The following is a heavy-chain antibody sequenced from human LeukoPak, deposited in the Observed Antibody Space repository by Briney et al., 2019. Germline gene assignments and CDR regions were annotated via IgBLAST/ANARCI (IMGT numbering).Heavy chain of an antibody. CDR2: ISAYNGNT. D-gene: IGHD1-1*01. CDR1: GYTFSSYG. V-gene: IGHV1-18*01. CDR3: ARDFLTTGTPNGDLYYYYYMDV. Sequence: ASVKVSCKASGYTFSSYGISWVRQAPGQGLEWMGWISAYNGNTNYAQKLQGRVTMTTDTSTSTAYMELRSLRSDDTAVYYCARDFLTTGTPNGDLYYYYYMDVWGKGTTVTVSS. J-gene: IGHJ6*03.